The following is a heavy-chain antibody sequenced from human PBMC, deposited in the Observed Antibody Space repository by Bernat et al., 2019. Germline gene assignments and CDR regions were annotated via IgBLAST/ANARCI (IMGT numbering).Heavy chain of an antibody. D-gene: IGHD4-17*01. CDR2: IWYDGSNE. CDR3: ARVSLYGAPASGMDV. Sequence: QVQVVESGGGVVQPGRSLRLSCEASKFTFSSYGMHWVRQAPGKGLEWVAVIWYDGSNENYADSVKGRFTISRDNSKNTLYLQMNSLRAEDTAVYYRARVSLYGAPASGMDVWGQGTTVTVSS. CDR1: KFTFSSYG. J-gene: IGHJ6*02. V-gene: IGHV3-33*01.